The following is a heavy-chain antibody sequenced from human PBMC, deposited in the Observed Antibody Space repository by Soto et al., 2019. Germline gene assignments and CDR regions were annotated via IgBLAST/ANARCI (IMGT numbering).Heavy chain of an antibody. V-gene: IGHV1-2*04. CDR2: INPNTGGT. Sequence: ASVKVSFKTCGLTFTGYYLHWLRQAPGQRPEWMGWINPNTGGTKYAQNFQGWVTMTRDTSISTAYMELSNLTSGDTAVYYCARDQGAWPYNWFDFWGQGTPVTVS. CDR1: GLTFTGYY. CDR3: ARDQGAWPYNWFDF. J-gene: IGHJ5*01.